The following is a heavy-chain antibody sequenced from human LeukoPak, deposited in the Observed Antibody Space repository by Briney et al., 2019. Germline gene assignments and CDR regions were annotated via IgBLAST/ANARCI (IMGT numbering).Heavy chain of an antibody. CDR1: GFTFSSHA. D-gene: IGHD3-3*01. J-gene: IGHJ2*01. Sequence: GGSLRLSCAASGFTFSSHAMSWVRQAPGEGLEWVSAINGSGSSTYYADSVKGRVSIYRDNSKNTLYLQMNSLRVEDTALYYCARDFWDDFEYFDLWGRGTLVTVSS. CDR3: ARDFWDDFEYFDL. V-gene: IGHV3-23*01. CDR2: INGSGSST.